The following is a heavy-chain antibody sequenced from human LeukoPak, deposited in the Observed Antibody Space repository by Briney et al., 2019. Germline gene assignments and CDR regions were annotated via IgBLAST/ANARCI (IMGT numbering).Heavy chain of an antibody. CDR3: ARVKDPGGYYYYYYMDV. Sequence: SETLSLTCAVYGGSFSGYYWSWIRQPPGKGLEWIGEINHSGGTKYNPSLKSRVTISVDTSKNQFSLKLSSVTAADTAMYYCARVKDPGGYYYYYYMDVWGKGTTVTVS. CDR1: GGSFSGYY. CDR2: INHSGGT. D-gene: IGHD3-16*01. V-gene: IGHV4-34*01. J-gene: IGHJ6*03.